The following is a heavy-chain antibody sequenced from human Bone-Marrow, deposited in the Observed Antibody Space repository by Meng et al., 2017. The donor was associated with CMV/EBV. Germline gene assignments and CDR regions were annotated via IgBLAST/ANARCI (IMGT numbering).Heavy chain of an antibody. Sequence: LRLSCTVSGGSISSGDYYWSWIRQPPGKGLEWIGYIYYSGGTYDNPSLKIRVTISVDTSKSLFSLKLSSVTAADTAVYYCARSMVLGFIGHYHGRGDWGQGTTVTVSS. CDR2: IYYSGGT. CDR3: ARSMVLGFIGHYHGRGD. J-gene: IGHJ6*02. CDR1: GGSISSGDYY. V-gene: IGHV4-30-4*08. D-gene: IGHD3-10*01.